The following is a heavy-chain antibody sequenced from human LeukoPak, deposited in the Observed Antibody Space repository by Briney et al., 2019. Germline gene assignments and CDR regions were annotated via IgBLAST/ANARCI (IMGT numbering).Heavy chain of an antibody. CDR2: IYYIGSA. J-gene: IGHJ4*02. CDR3: ARDLAAGAGYFDY. CDR1: GGPMSSGDFY. D-gene: IGHD6-25*01. Sequence: SSETLSLTCTVSGGPMSSGDFYWTWIRQPPGKGLEWIGYIYYIGSAYYNPSLKSRVSISVDTSNNQFSLMLTSVTAADTAVYYCARDLAAGAGYFDYWGQGTLVTISS. V-gene: IGHV4-30-4*01.